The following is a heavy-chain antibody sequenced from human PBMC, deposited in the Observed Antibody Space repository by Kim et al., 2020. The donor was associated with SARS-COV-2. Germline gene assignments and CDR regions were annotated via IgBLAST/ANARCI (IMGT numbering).Heavy chain of an antibody. CDR2: INHSGST. J-gene: IGHJ4*01. D-gene: IGHD2-15*01. CDR3: ARGLEDIVVVVAALYFDY. Sequence: SETLSFTCAVYGGSFSGYYWSWIRQPPGKGLEWIGEINHSGSTNYNPSLKSRVTISVDTSKNQFSLKLSSVTAADTAVYYCARGLEDIVVVVAALYFDYWGHGTLVTVSS. V-gene: IGHV4-34*01. CDR1: GGSFSGYY.